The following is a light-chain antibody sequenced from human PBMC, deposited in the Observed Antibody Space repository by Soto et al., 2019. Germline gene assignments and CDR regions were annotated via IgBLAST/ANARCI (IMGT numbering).Light chain of an antibody. CDR2: KAS. J-gene: IGKJ1*01. CDR1: QSINNW. CDR3: QQYSHYWT. Sequence: DIPMTQSPSTLSASVGDRVTITCRASQSINNWLAWYQQKPGKAPKLLVFKASNLDTGVPSRFSGSGSGTEFTLTITSLQPDDLATYYCQQYSHYWTFGPGTKVEIK. V-gene: IGKV1-5*03.